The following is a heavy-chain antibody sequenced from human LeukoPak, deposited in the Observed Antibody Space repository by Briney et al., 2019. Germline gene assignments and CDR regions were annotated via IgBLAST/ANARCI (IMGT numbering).Heavy chain of an antibody. CDR3: ARAYYYDSSVLDY. Sequence: GGSLGLSCAASGFTFSSYWMHWVRQAPGKGLVWVSRINSDGSSTSYADSVKGRFTISRDNAKNTLYLQMNSLRAEDTAVYYCARAYYYDSSVLDYWGQGTLVTVSS. D-gene: IGHD3-22*01. V-gene: IGHV3-74*01. CDR2: INSDGSST. J-gene: IGHJ4*02. CDR1: GFTFSSYW.